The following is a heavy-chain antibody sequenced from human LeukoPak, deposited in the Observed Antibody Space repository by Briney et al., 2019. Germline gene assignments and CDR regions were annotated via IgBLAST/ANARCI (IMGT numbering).Heavy chain of an antibody. D-gene: IGHD5-18*01. CDR3: ARFPRRGYSCGATSDY. Sequence: SETLSLTCTVSGGSISSGGYYWSWIRQHPGKGLEWIGYIYYSGSTYYNPSLKSRVTISVDTSKNQFSLKLSSVTAADTAVYYCARFPRRGYSCGATSDYWGQGTLVTVSS. J-gene: IGHJ4*02. CDR2: IYYSGST. V-gene: IGHV4-31*03. CDR1: GGSISSGGYY.